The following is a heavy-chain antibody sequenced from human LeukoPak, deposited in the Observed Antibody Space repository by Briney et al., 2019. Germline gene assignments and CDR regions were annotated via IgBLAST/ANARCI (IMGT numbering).Heavy chain of an antibody. V-gene: IGHV3-23*01. CDR1: GFTFSSYW. D-gene: IGHD3-10*01. J-gene: IGHJ4*02. CDR2: ISRSGDRT. Sequence: SGGSLRLSCAASGFTFSSYWMHWVRQAPGKGLEWVSTISRSGDRTYYADSVKGRFTISRDNSKNTLFLQMNSLRAEDTAVYYCAKGYYGSGSYGWLDYWGQGTLVTVSS. CDR3: AKGYYGSGSYGWLDY.